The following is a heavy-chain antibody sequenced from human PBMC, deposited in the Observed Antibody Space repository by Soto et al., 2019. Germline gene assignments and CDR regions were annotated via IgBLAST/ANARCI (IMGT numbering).Heavy chain of an antibody. V-gene: IGHV3-23*01. CDR2: ISGSGGST. D-gene: IGHD6-13*01. CDR3: AKDLYRRTTSPIAAARFVDY. CDR1: GFTFSSYA. J-gene: IGHJ4*02. Sequence: GGSLRLSCAASGFTFSSYAMSWVRQAPGKGLEWVSAISGSGGSTYYADSVKGRFTISRDNSKNTLYLQTNSLRAEDTAVYYCAKDLYRRTTSPIAAARFVDYWGQGTLVTVSS.